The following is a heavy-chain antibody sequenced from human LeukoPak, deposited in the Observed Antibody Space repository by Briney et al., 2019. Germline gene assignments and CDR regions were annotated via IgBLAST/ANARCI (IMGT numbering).Heavy chain of an antibody. V-gene: IGHV3-23*01. J-gene: IGHJ4*02. D-gene: IGHD3-10*01. CDR3: ADLKRGPRSRIGD. Sequence: GGSLRLSCAASGFTFSSYAMSWVRQAPGKGLEWVSAISGSGGSTYYADSVKGRFTISRDNSKNTLYLQMNSLRAEDTAVYYCADLKRGPRSRIGDWGQGTLVTVSS. CDR2: ISGSGGST. CDR1: GFTFSSYA.